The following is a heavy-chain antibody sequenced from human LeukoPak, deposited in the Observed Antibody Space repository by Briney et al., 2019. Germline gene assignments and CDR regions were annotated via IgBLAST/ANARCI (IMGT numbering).Heavy chain of an antibody. Sequence: PGRSLRLSCGASGFTFSRYAMNWVRQAPGQGLEWVAIISYGGNNQYYAESVKGRFTISRDNTKDTVYLQMNSLRPEDTAVYHCARAPDSSGYYYYFDYWGQGALVTVSS. CDR2: ISYGGNNQ. V-gene: IGHV3-30-3*01. D-gene: IGHD3-22*01. J-gene: IGHJ4*02. CDR3: ARAPDSSGYYYYFDY. CDR1: GFTFSRYA.